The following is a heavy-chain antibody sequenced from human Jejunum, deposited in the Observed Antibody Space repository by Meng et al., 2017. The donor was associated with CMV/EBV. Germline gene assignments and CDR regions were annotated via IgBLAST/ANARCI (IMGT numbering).Heavy chain of an antibody. CDR1: DSA. V-gene: IGHV3-73*01. CDR3: TRHGSDSAYDPSYYLDY. Sequence: DSALHWVRQGSGKGLEWLGRIRSKSKNYATAYDASMRGRFTISRDDSKNTAYLQMDRLKTEDTAVYYCTRHGSDSAYDPSYYLDYWGQGALVTVSS. CDR2: IRSKSKNYAT. D-gene: IGHD5-12*01. J-gene: IGHJ4*02.